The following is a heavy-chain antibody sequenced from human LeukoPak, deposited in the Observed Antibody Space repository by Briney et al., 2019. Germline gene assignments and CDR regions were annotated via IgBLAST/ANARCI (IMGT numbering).Heavy chain of an antibody. CDR2: INHSGST. CDR1: GGSFICYY. D-gene: IGHD6-13*01. Sequence: SETLSLTCAVYGGSFICYYWSWIRQPPGKGLEWIGEINHSGSTNYNPSLKSRVTISVDTSKNQFALKLSSVPAADTAVYYCARGARRAAAGTATGVGYSSVPLHFDYWGQGTLVTVSS. V-gene: IGHV4-34*01. J-gene: IGHJ4*02. CDR3: ARGARRAAAGTATGVGYSSVPLHFDY.